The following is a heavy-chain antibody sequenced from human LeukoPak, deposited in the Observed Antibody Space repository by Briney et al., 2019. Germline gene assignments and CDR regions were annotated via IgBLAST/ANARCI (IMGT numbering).Heavy chain of an antibody. Sequence: PGGSLRLSCAASGFTFSSYSMHWVRQAPGKGPEWVSSITSSSSNILYADSVKGRFTISRDNAKNSLYLQMNTLRAEDTAVYYCARILSSGYYTGFDYWGQGTLVTVSS. CDR1: GFTFSSYS. V-gene: IGHV3-21*01. J-gene: IGHJ4*02. CDR2: ITSSSSNI. CDR3: ARILSSGYYTGFDY. D-gene: IGHD3/OR15-3a*01.